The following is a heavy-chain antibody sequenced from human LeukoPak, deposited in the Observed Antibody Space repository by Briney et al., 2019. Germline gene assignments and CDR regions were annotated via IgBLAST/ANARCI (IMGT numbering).Heavy chain of an antibody. D-gene: IGHD3-22*01. Sequence: GRSLRLSCAASGFTLSSYAMHWVRQAPGKGREWVAVISYDGSNKYYADSVKGRFTISRDNSKNTLYLQMNSLRAEDTAVYYCARDRDGGITMIVVVITTSPFDYWGQGTLVTISS. CDR1: GFTLSSYA. CDR3: ARDRDGGITMIVVVITTSPFDY. V-gene: IGHV3-30-3*01. CDR2: ISYDGSNK. J-gene: IGHJ4*02.